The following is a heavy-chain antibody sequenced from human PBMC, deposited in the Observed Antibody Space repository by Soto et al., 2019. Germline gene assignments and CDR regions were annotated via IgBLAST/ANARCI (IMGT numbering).Heavy chain of an antibody. CDR3: AREGVRGMDV. CDR2: MDPHSGNT. CDR1: GYTFTSHD. Sequence: QVQLVHSGAEVKKPGASVKVSCKASGYTFTSHDINWVRQPTGQGLEWVGWMDPHSGNTGYAQKFQGRVTMTRNTSLITAYRQRSRLRSDDTAAYYCAREGVRGMDVWGQGTRVTVSS. V-gene: IGHV1-8*01. J-gene: IGHJ6*02. D-gene: IGHD3-16*01.